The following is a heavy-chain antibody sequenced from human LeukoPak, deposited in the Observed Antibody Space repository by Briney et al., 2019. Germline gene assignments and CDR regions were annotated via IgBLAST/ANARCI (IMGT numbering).Heavy chain of an antibody. CDR2: IYYSGST. CDR3: ARASDIVVVPAAPNRKYYFDY. CDR1: GGSISSGGYY. J-gene: IGHJ4*02. Sequence: PSETLSLTCTVSGGSISSGGYYWSWIRQHPGKGLEWIGYIYYSGSTYYNPSLKSRVTISVDTSKNQFSLKLSSVTAADTAVYYRARASDIVVVPAAPNRKYYFDYWGQGTLVTVSS. V-gene: IGHV4-31*03. D-gene: IGHD2-2*01.